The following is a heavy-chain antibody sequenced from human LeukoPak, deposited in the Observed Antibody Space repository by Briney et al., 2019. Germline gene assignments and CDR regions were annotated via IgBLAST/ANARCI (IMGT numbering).Heavy chain of an antibody. CDR2: ISGDASGT. D-gene: IGHD1-14*01. CDR1: GFTFTSYA. CDR3: AKGGVTSVYHAFDI. J-gene: IGHJ3*02. Sequence: GGSLRLSCAASGFTFTSYAMSWVRQAPGKGLEWVSAISGDASGTYYTDSVKGRFTISRDNSKNTLFLQMNSLRAEDTAVYYCAKGGVTSVYHAFDIWGRGTMLTVSS. V-gene: IGHV3-23*01.